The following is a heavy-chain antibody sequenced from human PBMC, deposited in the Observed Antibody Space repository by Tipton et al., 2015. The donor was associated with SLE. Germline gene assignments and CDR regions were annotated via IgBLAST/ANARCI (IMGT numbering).Heavy chain of an antibody. CDR2: IYYSGST. CDR3: ARRIQLWLVAFDI. V-gene: IGHV4-34*01. CDR1: GGSFSGYY. J-gene: IGHJ3*02. Sequence: TLSLTCAVYGGSFSGYYWSWIRQPPGKGLEWIGSIYYSGSTYYNPSLKSRVTISVDTSKNQFSLKLSSVTAADTAVYYCARRIQLWLVAFDIWGQGTMVTVSS. D-gene: IGHD5-18*01.